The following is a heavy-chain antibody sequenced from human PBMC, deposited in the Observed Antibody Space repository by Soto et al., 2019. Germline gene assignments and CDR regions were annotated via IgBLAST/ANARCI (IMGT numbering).Heavy chain of an antibody. J-gene: IGHJ3*01. V-gene: IGHV4-4*02. D-gene: IGHD3-16*02. CDR2: ISHSGTS. Sequence: QVQLQESGPGLVKPSGTLSLTCAVSGGSISSSHWWTWVRQSPWKGLAYIGEISHSGTSNSNPSLKSRVTLSVCRSKTHFSLTLTSVTAADSAVYDCARVVLSITRGAFDAWGQGTPVIVSS. CDR1: GGSISSSHW. CDR3: ARVVLSITRGAFDA.